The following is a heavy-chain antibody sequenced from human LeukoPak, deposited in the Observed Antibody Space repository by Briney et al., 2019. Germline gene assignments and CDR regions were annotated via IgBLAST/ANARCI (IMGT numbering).Heavy chain of an antibody. CDR1: GFTFGSYA. D-gene: IGHD3-22*01. CDR2: ISGNGAGP. J-gene: IGHJ4*02. V-gene: IGHV3-23*01. Sequence: SGGSLRLSCAASGFTFGSYAMSWVRQAPGKGLEWLSDISGNGAGPHYADSVKGRFTISRDNSKNTLYLQMNSLRAEDTAVYYCAKPQYYYDSRRYSAGDHWGQGTLVTVSS. CDR3: AKPQYYYDSRRYSAGDH.